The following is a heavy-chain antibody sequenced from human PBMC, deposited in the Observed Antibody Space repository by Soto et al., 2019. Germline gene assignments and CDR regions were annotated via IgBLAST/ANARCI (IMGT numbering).Heavy chain of an antibody. Sequence: PGDVSCKPPGGTFCSCASSWVRQPPGQGLEWMGGIIPIFGTANYAQKFQGRVTITADEYTSTAYMELSSLRSEDTAVYYCAKSDYGDPYYYGMDVWGQGNTGTASS. CDR3: AKSDYGDPYYYGMDV. V-gene: IGHV1-69*01. CDR2: IIPIFGTA. D-gene: IGHD4-17*01. J-gene: IGHJ6*02. CDR1: GGTFCSCA.